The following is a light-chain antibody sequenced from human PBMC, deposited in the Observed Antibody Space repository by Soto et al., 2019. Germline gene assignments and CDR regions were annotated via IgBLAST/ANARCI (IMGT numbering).Light chain of an antibody. CDR2: GAS. CDR1: QSVKSTS. J-gene: IGKJ5*01. Sequence: VLTQSPGTLSLSPGERATLSCRASQSVKSTSLVWYQQKPAQAPRLLIYGASSRATGIPDRFSGGRSGTDFTLTISRLQPEDFAVYYCQHYNSSPPITFGQGTRLEIK. V-gene: IGKV3-20*01. CDR3: QHYNSSPPIT.